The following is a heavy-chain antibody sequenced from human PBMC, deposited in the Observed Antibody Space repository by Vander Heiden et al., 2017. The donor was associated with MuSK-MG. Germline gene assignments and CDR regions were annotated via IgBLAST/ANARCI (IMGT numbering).Heavy chain of an antibody. V-gene: IGHV3-15*01. J-gene: IGHJ3*01. CDR2: IKTKADGGTI. CDR3: TTVLRESVWGSSHAFDF. D-gene: IGHD3-16*01. CDR1: GLTFSGAY. Sequence: DVQLVESGGGLVKSGGSLRLSCAASGLTFSGAYLSWVRQASGKGLEWVGRIKTKADGGTIEYAAPVKGRFTISRDDSKNTLYLQMNSLKTEDTAIYYCTTVLRESVWGSSHAFDFWGQGTMVTIS.